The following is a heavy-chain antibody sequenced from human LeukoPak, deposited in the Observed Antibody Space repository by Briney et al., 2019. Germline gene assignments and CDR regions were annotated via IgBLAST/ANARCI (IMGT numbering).Heavy chain of an antibody. CDR3: ARARYVNSFYAFDI. CDR1: GVAISTYY. J-gene: IGHJ3*02. V-gene: IGHV4-59*01. CDR2: ISKSGNT. D-gene: IGHD3-9*01. Sequence: SETMSLTCNVSGVAISTYYWSWIRQPPGKGLEWIGYISKSGNTNYSPSLKSRVTILGDTSKNQFFLRLTSVTAADTAVYYCARARYVNSFYAFDIWGQGTMVTVSS.